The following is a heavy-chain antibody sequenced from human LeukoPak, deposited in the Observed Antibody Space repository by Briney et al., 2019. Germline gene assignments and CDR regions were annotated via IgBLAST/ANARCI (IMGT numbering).Heavy chain of an antibody. CDR1: GYTFTGYY. J-gene: IGHJ6*02. Sequence: ASVKVSCKASGYTFTGYYMHWVRQAPGQGLEWMGWINPNSGGTNYAQKFQGRVTMTRDTSISTAYMELSSLRSDDTAVYCCARWPGSGSYGPWDYYYYGMDVWGQGTTVTVSS. D-gene: IGHD1-26*01. CDR3: ARWPGSGSYGPWDYYYYGMDV. V-gene: IGHV1-2*02. CDR2: INPNSGGT.